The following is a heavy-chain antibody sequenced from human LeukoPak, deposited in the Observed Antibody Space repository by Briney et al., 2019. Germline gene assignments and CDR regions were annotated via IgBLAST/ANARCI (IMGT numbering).Heavy chain of an antibody. D-gene: IGHD3-10*01. CDR1: GLTFSSYG. CDR3: AKDASGDSYYYGMDV. Sequence: GGSLRLSCAASGLTFSSYGMHWVRQAPGKGLEWVAVISYDGSNKYYADSVKGRFTISRDNSKNTLYLQMNSLRAEDTAVYYCAKDASGDSYYYGMDVWGQGTTVTVSS. J-gene: IGHJ6*02. CDR2: ISYDGSNK. V-gene: IGHV3-30*18.